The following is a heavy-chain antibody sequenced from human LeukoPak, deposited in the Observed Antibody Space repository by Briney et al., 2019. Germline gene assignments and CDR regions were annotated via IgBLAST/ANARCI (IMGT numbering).Heavy chain of an antibody. CDR2: MNPNSGNT. Sequence: ASVKVSCKASGYTFTSYDINWVRQATGQGLEWMGWMNPNSGNTGYAQKFQGRVTITRNTSISTAYMELSSLRSEDTAVHYCARTRGWRWLFPLDYWGQGTLVTVSS. D-gene: IGHD3-22*01. V-gene: IGHV1-8*03. J-gene: IGHJ4*02. CDR1: GYTFTSYD. CDR3: ARTRGWRWLFPLDY.